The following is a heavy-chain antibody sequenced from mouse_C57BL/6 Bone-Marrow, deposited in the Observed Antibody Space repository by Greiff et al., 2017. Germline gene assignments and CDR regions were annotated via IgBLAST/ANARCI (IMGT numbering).Heavy chain of an antibody. J-gene: IGHJ1*03. D-gene: IGHD2-1*01. CDR3: ARGLYYGNYHWYCDV. CDR2: IHPNSGST. CDR1: GYTFTSYW. V-gene: IGHV1-64*01. Sequence: VQLQQPGAELVKPGASVTLSCKASGYTFTSYWMHWVKQRPGQGLEWIGMIHPNSGSTNYNEKFKSKATLTVDKSSSTAYMQLSSLTSEDSAVYYCARGLYYGNYHWYCDVWGTGTTVTVSS.